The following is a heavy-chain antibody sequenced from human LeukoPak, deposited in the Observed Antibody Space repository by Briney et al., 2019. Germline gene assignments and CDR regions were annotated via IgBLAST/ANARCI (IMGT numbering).Heavy chain of an antibody. CDR2: ISYDVSNK. CDR3: ASIPGPISGSYYFGDY. Sequence: PGGSLRLSCAASGFTFSSYGMHWVRQAPGKGLEWVAVISYDVSNKYYADSVKGRFTISRDNSKNTLYLQMNSLRAEDTAVYYCASIPGPISGSYYFGDYWGQGTLVTVSS. V-gene: IGHV3-30*03. CDR1: GFTFSSYG. J-gene: IGHJ4*02. D-gene: IGHD1-26*01.